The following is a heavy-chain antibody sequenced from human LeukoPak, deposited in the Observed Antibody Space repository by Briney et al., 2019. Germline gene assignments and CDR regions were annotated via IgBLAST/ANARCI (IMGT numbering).Heavy chain of an antibody. CDR3: VRDLLGSGSTTAYLHH. CDR2: ISRRSRHV. V-gene: IGHV3-21*01. CDR1: GFSFSDYS. J-gene: IGHJ1*01. Sequence: PGGSLRLSCTASGFSFSDYSMNWVRQAPGKGLEWVSSISRRSRHVYYAGSVKGRFTISRDNAWSSLYLQMNSLRAEDMAVYFCVRDLLGSGSTTAYLHHWGQGTLVTVSS. D-gene: IGHD1-1*01.